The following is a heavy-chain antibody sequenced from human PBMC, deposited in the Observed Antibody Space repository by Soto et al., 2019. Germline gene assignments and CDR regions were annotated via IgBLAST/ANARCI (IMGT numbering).Heavy chain of an antibody. J-gene: IGHJ4*02. V-gene: IGHV4-59*01. CDR1: GGSISSYY. CDR3: ARGQALRYFDVWPLDY. CDR2: IYYSGST. Sequence: QVQLQESGPGLVKPSETLSLTCTVSGGSISSYYWSWIRQPPGKGLEWIGYIYYSGSTNYNPSLKSRVTISVDTSKTQFSLKLSSVTAADTAVYYCARGQALRYFDVWPLDYWGQGTLVTVSS. D-gene: IGHD3-9*01.